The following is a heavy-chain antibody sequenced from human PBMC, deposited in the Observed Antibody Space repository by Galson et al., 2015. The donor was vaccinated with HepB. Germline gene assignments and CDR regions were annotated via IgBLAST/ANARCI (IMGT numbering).Heavy chain of an antibody. J-gene: IGHJ4*02. D-gene: IGHD3-10*01. CDR3: GRDQGRWFGEGLLDF. Sequence: VKVSCKASGYTFSAYGISWVRQAPGQGLEWMGWISADNGNTKDAQKVQGRVTMTTDTSTSTAYMELRSLRSDDTAIYYCGRDQGRWFGEGLLDFWGQGTLVTVSS. CDR2: ISADNGNT. V-gene: IGHV1-18*01. CDR1: GYTFSAYG.